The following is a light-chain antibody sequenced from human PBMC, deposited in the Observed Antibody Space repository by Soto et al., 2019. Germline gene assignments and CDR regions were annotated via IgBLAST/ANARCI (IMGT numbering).Light chain of an antibody. CDR3: QSYDSSLSGHVV. V-gene: IGLV1-40*01. Sequence: QSVLTQPPSVSGAPGQRVTIACTGSSSNIGAGYDVHWYQQLPGTAPKLLIYGNNYRPSGVPDRFSGSKSGTSASLAITGLQAEDEADYYCQSYDSSLSGHVVFGGGTQLTVL. CDR2: GNN. CDR1: SSNIGAGYD. J-gene: IGLJ2*01.